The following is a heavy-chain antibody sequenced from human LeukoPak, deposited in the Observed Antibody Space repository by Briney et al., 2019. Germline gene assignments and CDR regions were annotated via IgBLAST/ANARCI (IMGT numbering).Heavy chain of an antibody. CDR2: INHRGST. D-gene: IGHD3-22*01. CDR3: AGVGDTSGYYQHFDY. CDR1: GHSISTDYY. Sequence: SETLSLTCSVSGHSISTDYYWGWIRQAPGKGLEWIGIINHRGSTNYNPSLKSRVTISPDTSKNQFSLKLSSVTAADTAVYYCAGVGDTSGYYQHFDYWGQGTLVTVSS. J-gene: IGHJ4*01. V-gene: IGHV4-38-2*02.